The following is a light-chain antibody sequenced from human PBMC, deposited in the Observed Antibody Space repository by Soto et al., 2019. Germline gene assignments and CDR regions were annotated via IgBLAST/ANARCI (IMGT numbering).Light chain of an antibody. J-gene: IGKJ2*01. CDR1: QSINSW. V-gene: IGKV1-5*03. CDR3: QQYNHWYT. CDR2: KAS. Sequence: DIQMTQSPSTLSASVGDRVPITCRASQSINSWLAWYQHKPGKAPKLLIYKASTLESGVPSRFSGSGSGTEFTLTISSLQPDDFATYYCQQYNHWYTFGQGTKLEIK.